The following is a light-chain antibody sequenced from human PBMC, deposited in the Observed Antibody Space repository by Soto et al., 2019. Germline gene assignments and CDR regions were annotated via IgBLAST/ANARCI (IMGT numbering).Light chain of an antibody. V-gene: IGLV1-40*01. Sequence: QSVLTQPPSVSGAPGQRVTISCTGSSSNIGAGYDVHWYQHLPGTTPRVLIYGNSNRPSGVPDRFSGSKSGTSASLAITGLQADDEGDYYCQSYDSSLSGSVFGGGTRSPS. CDR2: GNS. CDR3: QSYDSSLSGSV. J-gene: IGLJ3*02. CDR1: SSNIGAGYD.